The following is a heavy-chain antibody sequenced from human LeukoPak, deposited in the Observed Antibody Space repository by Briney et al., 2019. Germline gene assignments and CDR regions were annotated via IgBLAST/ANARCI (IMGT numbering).Heavy chain of an antibody. CDR3: ARGTMITFGGVIASEFDY. Sequence: GGSLRLSCAASGFTFSSYAMHWVRQAPGKGLEWVAVISYDGSNKYYADSVKGRFTISRDDSKNTLYLQMNSLRAEDTAVYYCARGTMITFGGVIASEFDYWGQGTLVTVSS. J-gene: IGHJ4*02. CDR2: ISYDGSNK. CDR1: GFTFSSYA. D-gene: IGHD3-16*02. V-gene: IGHV3-30*04.